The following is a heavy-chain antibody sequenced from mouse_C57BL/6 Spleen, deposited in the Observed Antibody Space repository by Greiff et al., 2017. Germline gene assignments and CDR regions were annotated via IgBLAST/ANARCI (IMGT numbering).Heavy chain of an antibody. J-gene: IGHJ2*01. Sequence: EVKLVESGGGLVKPGGSLKLSCAASGFTFSSYAMSWVRQTPEKRLEWVATISDGGSYTYYPDNVKGRFTISRDNAKNNLYLQMSHLKSEDTAMYYCAREGPSGGYFDYWGQGTTLTVSS. CDR2: ISDGGSYT. D-gene: IGHD4-1*01. CDR1: GFTFSSYA. CDR3: AREGPSGGYFDY. V-gene: IGHV5-4*01.